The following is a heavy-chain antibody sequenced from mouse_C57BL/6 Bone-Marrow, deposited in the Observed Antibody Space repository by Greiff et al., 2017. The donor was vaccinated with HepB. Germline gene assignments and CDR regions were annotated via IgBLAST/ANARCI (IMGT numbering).Heavy chain of an antibody. D-gene: IGHD1-1*01. CDR1: GYTFTSYG. CDR3: ARRKNYYGLYAMDY. V-gene: IGHV1-81*01. CDR2: IYPRSGNT. Sequence: QVQLQQSGAELARPGASVKLSCKASGYTFTSYGISWVKQRTGQGLEWIGEIYPRSGNTYYNEKFKGKATLTADKSSSTAYMELRSLTSEDSAVYFCARRKNYYGLYAMDYWGQGTSVTVSS. J-gene: IGHJ4*01.